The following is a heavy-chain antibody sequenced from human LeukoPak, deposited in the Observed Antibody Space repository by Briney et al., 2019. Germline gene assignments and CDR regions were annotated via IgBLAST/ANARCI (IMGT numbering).Heavy chain of an antibody. CDR1: GYTFTSYG. D-gene: IGHD3-22*01. V-gene: IGHV1-18*01. CDR2: ISAYNGNT. CDR3: ARDLSRYYYDSSGQGPLDY. J-gene: IGHJ4*02. Sequence: ASVKVSCKASGYTFTSYGISWVRQAPGQGLEWMGWISAYNGNTNYAQKLQGRVTMTTDTSTSTAYMELRSLRSDDTAVYYCARDLSRYYYDSSGQGPLDYWGQGTLVTVSS.